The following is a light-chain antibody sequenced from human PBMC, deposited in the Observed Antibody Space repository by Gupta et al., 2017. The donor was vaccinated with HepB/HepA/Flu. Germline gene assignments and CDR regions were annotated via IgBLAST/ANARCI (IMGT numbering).Light chain of an antibody. J-gene: IGKJ1*01. CDR3: QQGYNHPPT. Sequence: DIPLTQSPSSLSASVGDRVTITCRASQSISRYLNWYQQKPRKATKLLIYAAASLQSGVPSRFSGSGSGTDFTITISSLPPEDFATDFCQQGYNHPPTFGQGTKVEI. CDR1: QSISRY. V-gene: IGKV1-39*01. CDR2: AAA.